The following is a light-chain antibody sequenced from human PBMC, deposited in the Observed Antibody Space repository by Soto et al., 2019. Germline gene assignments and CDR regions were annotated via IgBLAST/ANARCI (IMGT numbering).Light chain of an antibody. CDR1: QSISSY. CDR2: AAS. J-gene: IGKJ4*01. CDR3: QQSYSTLT. V-gene: IGKV1-39*01. Sequence: DIQMTQSPSSLSASVGDRVTITCRASQSISSYLNWYQQKPGKAPKLLIYAASSLQSGVPSRFSGSGSGTDFTLTISSMTPEDFATYYCQQSYSTLTFGGGTKVDIK.